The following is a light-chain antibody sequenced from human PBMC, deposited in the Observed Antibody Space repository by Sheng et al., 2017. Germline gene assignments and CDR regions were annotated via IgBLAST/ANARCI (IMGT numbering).Light chain of an antibody. Sequence: DIVMTQYPDSLAVSLGERATINCKSSQSVLNKSNNKNYLAWYQQKPGQPPKLLIYWASARESGVPDRFSGSGSGTDFTLTISSLQAEDVAIYYCQQYYSTPYTFGQGTKLEIK. J-gene: IGKJ2*01. CDR1: QSVLNKSNNKNY. V-gene: IGKV4-1*01. CDR3: QQYYSTPYT. CDR2: WAS.